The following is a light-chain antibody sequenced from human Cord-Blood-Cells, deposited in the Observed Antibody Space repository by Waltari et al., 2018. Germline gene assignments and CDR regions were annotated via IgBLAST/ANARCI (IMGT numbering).Light chain of an antibody. CDR2: RNN. J-gene: IGLJ3*02. Sequence: QSVLTQPPSASGTPGQRVTISCSGSSSNFGSNYVYWTQQLPGTAPKLLIYRNNHRPSGVPVRFSGSTSGTSASLTISGLRSEDEAEYYCAAGDDSLSGWVFGAGTKRTVL. V-gene: IGLV1-47*01. CDR3: AAGDDSLSGWV. CDR1: SSNFGSNY.